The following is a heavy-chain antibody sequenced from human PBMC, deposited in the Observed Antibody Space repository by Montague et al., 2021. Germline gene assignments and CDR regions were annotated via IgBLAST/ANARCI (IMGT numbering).Heavy chain of an antibody. D-gene: IGHD2-8*01. Sequence: SETLSLTCTVSGGSISRSSYYWGWIRQPPGKGLEWIGSIYSSGSTYYNPSLKSRVTISADTSKNQFSLKLSSVTAADTAAYYCTRPGGYCTNDTCYFWFAPWGQGTLVTVSS. CDR2: IYSSGST. J-gene: IGHJ5*02. V-gene: IGHV4-39*01. CDR1: GGSISRSSYY. CDR3: TRPGGYCTNDTCYFWFAP.